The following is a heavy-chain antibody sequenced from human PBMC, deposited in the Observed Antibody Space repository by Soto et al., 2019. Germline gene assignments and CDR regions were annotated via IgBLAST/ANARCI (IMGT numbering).Heavy chain of an antibody. V-gene: IGHV3-21*01. Sequence: EVQLVESGGGLVKPGGSLRLSCAASGFTFSSYSMNWVRQAPGKGLEWVSSISSRSSYISYADSVKGRFTISRDNAKNSLYLQMNSLRAEDTAVYYCARDPYYDCSGGSCYSHFDYWGQGTLVTVSS. CDR1: GFTFSSYS. CDR3: ARDPYYDCSGGSCYSHFDY. J-gene: IGHJ4*02. D-gene: IGHD2-15*01. CDR2: ISSRSSYI.